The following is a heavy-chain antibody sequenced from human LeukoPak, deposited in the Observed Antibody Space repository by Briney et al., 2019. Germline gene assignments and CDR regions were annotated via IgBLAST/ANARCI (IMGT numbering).Heavy chain of an antibody. J-gene: IGHJ4*02. CDR2: ISAGGSST. Sequence: PGGSLRLSCAASAFTFSLYAMTWVRQAPGKGLEWVSSISAGGSSTYYADSVKGGFTISRDNPKNTLYLQMSSLRPEDTAVYYCANPQWGQGTLVTVSS. V-gene: IGHV3-23*01. CDR3: ANPQ. CDR1: AFTFSLYA.